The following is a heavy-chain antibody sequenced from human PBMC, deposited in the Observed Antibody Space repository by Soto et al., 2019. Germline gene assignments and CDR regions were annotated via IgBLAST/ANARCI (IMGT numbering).Heavy chain of an antibody. Sequence: SETLSLTCTVSGGSISSGGYYWSWIRQHPGKGLEWIGYTYYSGSTYYNPSLKSRVTISVDTSKNQFSLKLSSVTAADTAVYYCARDNWNYEVWFDPWGQGTLVTVSS. J-gene: IGHJ5*02. CDR1: GGSISSGGYY. CDR2: TYYSGST. CDR3: ARDNWNYEVWFDP. D-gene: IGHD1-7*01. V-gene: IGHV4-31*03.